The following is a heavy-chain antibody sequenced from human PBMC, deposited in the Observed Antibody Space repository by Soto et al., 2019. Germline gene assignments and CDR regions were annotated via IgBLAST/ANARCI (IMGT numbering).Heavy chain of an antibody. CDR3: ARSVEGHFDY. CDR1: GFPFSIYS. J-gene: IGHJ4*02. D-gene: IGHD6-19*01. CDR2: ITSDTNTI. Sequence: EVQLVGSGGGLVQPGGSLRLSCAAPGFPFSIYSMNWVRQAPGKGLEWSSYITSDTNTIKYADSVKGRFTISRDNAKNLVYLQMNSLRDEDTAVYFCARSVEGHFDYWGQGTVVTVSS. V-gene: IGHV3-48*02.